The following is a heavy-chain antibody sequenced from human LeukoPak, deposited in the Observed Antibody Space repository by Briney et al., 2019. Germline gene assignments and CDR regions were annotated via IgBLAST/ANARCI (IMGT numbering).Heavy chain of an antibody. D-gene: IGHD3-10*02. CDR1: GFTFSSYE. Sequence: GGSLRLSCEDSGFTFSSYEMNWVRQAPGKGLEWVSYISSSGSTIYYADSVKGRFTISRDNAKNSLYLQMNSLRAEDTAVYYCAELGITMIGGVWGKGTTVTISS. CDR2: ISSSGSTI. J-gene: IGHJ6*04. CDR3: AELGITMIGGV. V-gene: IGHV3-48*03.